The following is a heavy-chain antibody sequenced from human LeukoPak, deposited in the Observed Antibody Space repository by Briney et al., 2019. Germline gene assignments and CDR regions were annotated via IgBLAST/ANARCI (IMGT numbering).Heavy chain of an antibody. CDR2: IYYSGST. D-gene: IGHD6-13*01. J-gene: IGHJ4*02. CDR1: GGSISSGGYY. CDR3: ARVQKQLVPHTLFDY. V-gene: IGHV4-31*03. Sequence: SETLSLTCTVSGGSISSGGYYWSWIRQHPGKGLEWIGYIYYSGSTYYYPSLKSRVTISVDTSKNQFSLKLSSVTAADTAVYYCARVQKQLVPHTLFDYWGQGTLVTVSS.